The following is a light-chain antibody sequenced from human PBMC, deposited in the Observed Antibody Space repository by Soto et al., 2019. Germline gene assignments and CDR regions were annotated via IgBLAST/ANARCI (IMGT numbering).Light chain of an antibody. CDR3: QQYGSSPWT. CDR2: GAS. J-gene: IGKJ1*01. Sequence: EIVLTQSPGTLSLSPGERATLSCRASQSVSSSYLAWYQHKPGQAPRLLIYGASSRATDIPDRFSGSGSGTDFTLTISRLEPEDFAVYYCQQYGSSPWTFGQGTKVDIK. CDR1: QSVSSSY. V-gene: IGKV3-20*01.